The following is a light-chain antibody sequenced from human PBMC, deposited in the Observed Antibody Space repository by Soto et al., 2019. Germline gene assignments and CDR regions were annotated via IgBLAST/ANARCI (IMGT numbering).Light chain of an antibody. CDR3: QQSYSTPPT. J-gene: IGKJ4*01. Sequence: DIQMTQSPSSLSASVGDRVTITCRASQTISNYLNWYQQKPGQAPKLLISAASSSQSGVPSRFSVRGSGTDVTLSISSLQPEDFATYYCQQSYSTPPTFGGGTKVEIK. CDR2: AAS. V-gene: IGKV1-39*01. CDR1: QTISNY.